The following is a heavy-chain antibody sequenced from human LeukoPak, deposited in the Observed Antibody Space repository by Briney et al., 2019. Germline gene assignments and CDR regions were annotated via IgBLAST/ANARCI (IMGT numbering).Heavy chain of an antibody. Sequence: ASVKVSCKVSVYTSPFYGISWVRQAPGQGLEWMGWISTETQSPNYAQKLQGRLTITTDIATSTAYMELTSLRYDDAAIYCCAWDTMVDAVTWGQGTLITVSS. CDR3: AWDTMVDAVT. CDR2: ISTETQSP. J-gene: IGHJ4*02. D-gene: IGHD4/OR15-4a*01. V-gene: IGHV1-18*01. CDR1: VYTSPFYG.